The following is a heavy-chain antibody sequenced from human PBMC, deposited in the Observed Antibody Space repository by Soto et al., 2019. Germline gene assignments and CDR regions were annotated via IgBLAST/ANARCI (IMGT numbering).Heavy chain of an antibody. D-gene: IGHD6-19*01. Sequence: QVQLVESGGGVVQPGRSLRLSCAASGFTFSSYGMHWVRQAPGKGLEWVAVISYDGSNKYYADSVKGRFTISRDNSKNTLYLQRNSLRAEDTAVYYCAKEPGIAVAGTFDYWGQGTLVTVSS. J-gene: IGHJ4*02. CDR3: AKEPGIAVAGTFDY. V-gene: IGHV3-30*18. CDR1: GFTFSSYG. CDR2: ISYDGSNK.